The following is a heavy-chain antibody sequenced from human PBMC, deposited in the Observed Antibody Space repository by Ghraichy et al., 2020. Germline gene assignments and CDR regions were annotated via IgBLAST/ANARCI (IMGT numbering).Heavy chain of an antibody. CDR3: ARGGYGITIFGVVNRGYYYYMDV. CDR1: GGSISSGGYY. V-gene: IGHV4-31*03. J-gene: IGHJ6*03. Sequence: LRLSCTVSGGSISSGGYYWSWIRQHPGKGLEWIGYIYYSGSTYYNPSLKSRVTISVDTSKNQFSLKLSSVTAADTAVYYCARGGYGITIFGVVNRGYYYYMDVWGKGTTVTVSS. CDR2: IYYSGST. D-gene: IGHD3-3*01.